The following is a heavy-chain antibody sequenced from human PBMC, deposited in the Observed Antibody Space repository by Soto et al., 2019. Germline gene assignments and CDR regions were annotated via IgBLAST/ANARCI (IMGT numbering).Heavy chain of an antibody. J-gene: IGHJ3*02. CDR1: GYTLTSYY. CDR3: ARCGPAINAFDI. Sequence: QVPLVQSGAEVKKPGASVKVSCKASGYTLTSYYMQWVRQAHGQGLEWMGMINPTSDYTNYAQKFQGRVTLTTDTSTRTVYMQLRSLRSEDTAMYYCARCGPAINAFDIWGQGTMVTVSS. CDR2: INPTSDYT. V-gene: IGHV1-46*01.